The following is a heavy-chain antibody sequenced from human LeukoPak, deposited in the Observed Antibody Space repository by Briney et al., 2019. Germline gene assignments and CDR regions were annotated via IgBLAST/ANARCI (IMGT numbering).Heavy chain of an antibody. D-gene: IGHD3-22*01. V-gene: IGHV1-18*01. CDR3: ARASDYYDSSGYSEFDY. CDR2: ISAYNGNT. J-gene: IGHJ4*02. CDR1: GYTFINYA. Sequence: ASVTVSCKASGYTFINYAINWVRQAPGQGLEWMGWISAYNGNTNYAQKLQGRVTMTTDTSTSTAYMELRSLRSDDTAVYYCARASDYYDSSGYSEFDYWGQGTLVTVSS.